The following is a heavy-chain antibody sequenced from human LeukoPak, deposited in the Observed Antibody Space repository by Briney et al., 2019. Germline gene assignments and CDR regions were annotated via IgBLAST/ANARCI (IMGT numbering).Heavy chain of an antibody. V-gene: IGHV5-51*01. CDR3: ARRAIRYSSSWYYFDY. CDR2: IYPGDSDT. CDR1: GYSFTSYW. D-gene: IGHD6-13*01. Sequence: GESLKISCKGSGYSFTSYWIGWVRQMPGKGLEWMGIIYPGDSDTRYSPSFQGQVTISADNSISTAYLQWSSLKASDTAMYYCARRAIRYSSSWYYFDYWGQGTLVTVSS. J-gene: IGHJ4*02.